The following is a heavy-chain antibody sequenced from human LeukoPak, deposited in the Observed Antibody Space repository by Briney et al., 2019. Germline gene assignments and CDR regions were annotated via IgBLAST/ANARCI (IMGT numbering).Heavy chain of an antibody. Sequence: SETLSLTCAVYGGSFSGYYWTWIRQSPGKGLAWIGEVTHRGVTHYSPSLRSRVTISLDTSRKQFSLSVSSVTAADTAVYYCARENSGSFFTGEHYYFLDVWGKGTTVTVSS. CDR2: VTHRGVT. CDR1: GGSFSGYY. V-gene: IGHV4-34*01. CDR3: ARENSGSFFTGEHYYFLDV. D-gene: IGHD1-26*01. J-gene: IGHJ6*04.